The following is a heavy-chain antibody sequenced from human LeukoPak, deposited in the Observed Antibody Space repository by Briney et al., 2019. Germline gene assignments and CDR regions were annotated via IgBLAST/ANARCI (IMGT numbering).Heavy chain of an antibody. Sequence: GGSLRLSCVGSGFSFRSHWVNWVRQSPGKGLEWVANIKPDGSGKYYVDSARGRFTVSRDNAKNSAFLQMNSLRAEDTAIYYCATISAQTFDIWGQGTLVSVSS. J-gene: IGHJ3*02. V-gene: IGHV3-7*01. CDR2: IKPDGSGK. CDR1: GFSFRSHW. CDR3: ATISAQTFDI. D-gene: IGHD5-24*01.